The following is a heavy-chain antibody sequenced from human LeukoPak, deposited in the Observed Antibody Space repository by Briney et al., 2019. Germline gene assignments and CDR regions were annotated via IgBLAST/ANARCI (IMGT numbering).Heavy chain of an antibody. V-gene: IGHV1-18*01. CDR1: GYTFTSYG. CDR3: ARTPFLHCSAGTCYSDS. J-gene: IGHJ4*02. D-gene: IGHD2-15*01. CDR2: ISAYNGNT. Sequence: ASVKVSCKASGYTFTSYGISWVRQAPGQGLEWMGWISAYNGNTIYVQNLQGRVTMTTDTSTTTAYMELRSLTSDDTAVYYCARTPFLHCSAGTCYSDSWGQGTLITVSS.